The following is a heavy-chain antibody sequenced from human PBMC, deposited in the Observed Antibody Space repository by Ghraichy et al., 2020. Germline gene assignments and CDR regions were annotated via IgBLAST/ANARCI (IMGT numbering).Heavy chain of an antibody. V-gene: IGHV4-4*09. J-gene: IGHJ3*02. D-gene: IGHD2-21*02. Sequence: SETLSLTCTVSGGSISGFFWGWIRQSPEMGLEWIAFVFSSGTTDSNPTLKSRVTMSVDRSKNQFSLRLSSVTAADTAVYFCARYKYCGSDCAGAFDIWGQGTTVTVSS. CDR2: VFSSGTT. CDR1: GGSISGFF. CDR3: ARYKYCGSDCAGAFDI.